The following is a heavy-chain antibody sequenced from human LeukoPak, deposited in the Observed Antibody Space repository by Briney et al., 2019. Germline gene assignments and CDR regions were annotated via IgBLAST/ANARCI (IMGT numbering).Heavy chain of an antibody. V-gene: IGHV3-23*01. CDR3: AKDRVIATGIGEFDY. Sequence: ETLSLTCTVSDGSISNYYWSWVRQAPGKGLEWVSAISGSGDTTYYADSVKGRFTISRDSSRNTLYLHMNSLRAEDTAVYYCAKDRVIATGIGEFDYWGQGTLVTVSS. D-gene: IGHD6-13*01. CDR2: ISGSGDTT. CDR1: DGSISNYY. J-gene: IGHJ4*02.